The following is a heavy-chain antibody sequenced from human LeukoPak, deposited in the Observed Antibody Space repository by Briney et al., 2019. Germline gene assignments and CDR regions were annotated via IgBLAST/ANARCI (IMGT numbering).Heavy chain of an antibody. Sequence: GGSLRLSCVASGFTFSTYAMGWARQVPGKGLEWVSSVSESGGSTYYADSVKGRFTISRDNSKDTLYLQMNSLRAEDTAVYYCAKGPYGGSAAGASDYWGQGTLVTVSS. CDR2: VSESGGST. CDR1: GFTFSTYA. V-gene: IGHV3-23*01. D-gene: IGHD6-13*01. J-gene: IGHJ4*02. CDR3: AKGPYGGSAAGASDY.